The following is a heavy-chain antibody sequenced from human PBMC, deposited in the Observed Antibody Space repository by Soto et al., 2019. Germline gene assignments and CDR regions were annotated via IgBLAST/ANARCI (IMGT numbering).Heavy chain of an antibody. CDR3: ASQPQWFDGGGGTQDDY. V-gene: IGHV4-4*02. CDR1: GGSISSSNW. D-gene: IGHD3-22*01. J-gene: IGHJ4*02. CDR2: IYPSGST. Sequence: QVQLQESGPGLVKPSGTLSLTCAVSGGSISSSNWWSWVRQPPGKGLEWIGEIYPSGSTNYNPSLKSRVTISVDKSKNQFSLKLSSVNAADTAVYYCASQPQWFDGGGGTQDDYWGQGTLVTVSS.